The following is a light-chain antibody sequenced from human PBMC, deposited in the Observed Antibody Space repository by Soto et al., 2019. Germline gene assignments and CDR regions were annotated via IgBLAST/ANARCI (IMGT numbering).Light chain of an antibody. Sequence: QSVLTQPPSVSAAPGQKVTISCSGNSSNIENNYVSWYQQLPGTAPNLLIYDDNKRPSGIPDRFSGSKSGTSAALGITGLQTGDEADYYCGTWDTSLSVSRGVFGGGTQLTVL. V-gene: IGLV1-51*01. CDR1: SSNIENNY. CDR3: GTWDTSLSVSRGV. J-gene: IGLJ2*01. CDR2: DDN.